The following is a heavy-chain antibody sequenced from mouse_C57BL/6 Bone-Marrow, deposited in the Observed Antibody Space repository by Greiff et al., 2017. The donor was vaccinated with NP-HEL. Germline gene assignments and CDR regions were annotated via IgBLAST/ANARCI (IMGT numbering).Heavy chain of an antibody. D-gene: IGHD2-1*01. Sequence: QVQLKQSGAELARPGASVKMSCKASGYTFTSYTMHWVKQRPGQGLEWIGYINPSSGYTKYNQKFKDKATLTADKSSSTAYMQLSSLTSEDSAVYYCARDYYGNYFDYWGQGTTLTVSS. V-gene: IGHV1-4*01. J-gene: IGHJ2*01. CDR3: ARDYYGNYFDY. CDR1: GYTFTSYT. CDR2: INPSSGYT.